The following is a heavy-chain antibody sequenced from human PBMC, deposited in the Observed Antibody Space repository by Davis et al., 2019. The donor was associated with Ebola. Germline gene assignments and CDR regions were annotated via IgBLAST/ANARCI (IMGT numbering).Heavy chain of an antibody. CDR3: ARGAYGDYIVKAFDI. CDR1: GFTFSSYG. J-gene: IGHJ3*02. D-gene: IGHD4-17*01. CDR2: IWYDGSNK. V-gene: IGHV3-33*01. Sequence: GESLKISCAASGFTFSSYGMHWVRQAPGKGLEWVAVIWYDGSNKYYADSVKGRFTISRDNSKNTLYLQMNSLRAEDTAIYYCARGAYGDYIVKAFDIWGQGTKVTVS.